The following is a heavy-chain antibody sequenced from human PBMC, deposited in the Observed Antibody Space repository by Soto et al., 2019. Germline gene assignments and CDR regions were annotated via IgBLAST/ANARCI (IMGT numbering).Heavy chain of an antibody. CDR2: IYYSGST. D-gene: IGHD5-18*01. CDR3: ARDRGDTAMVTPGWFDP. V-gene: IGHV4-31*03. J-gene: IGHJ5*02. CDR1: GGSISTGGYY. Sequence: SETLSLTCSGSGGSISTGGYYWSWIRQHPGKGLEWIGYIYYSGSTYYNPSLKSRVTISVDTSKNQFSLKLSSVTAADTAVYYCARDRGDTAMVTPGWFDPWGQGTLVTVS.